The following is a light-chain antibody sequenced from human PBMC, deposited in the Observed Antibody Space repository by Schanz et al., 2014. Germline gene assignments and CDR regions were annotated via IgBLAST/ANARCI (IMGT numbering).Light chain of an antibody. V-gene: IGLV2-14*02. CDR1: SSDIGRYYL. CDR2: EGS. J-gene: IGLJ2*01. CDR3: SSYTSSSTLV. Sequence: QSVLTQPASVSGSPGQSITISCTGTSSDIGRYYLVSWYQHHPDKAPKLIIFEGSKRPPGISDRFSGSKSANTASLTISGLQAEDEADYYCSSYTSSSTLVFGGGTKLTVL.